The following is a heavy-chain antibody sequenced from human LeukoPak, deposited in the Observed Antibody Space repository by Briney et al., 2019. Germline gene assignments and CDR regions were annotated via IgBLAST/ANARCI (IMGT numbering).Heavy chain of an antibody. Sequence: ASVKVSCKASGYTFTSYCMHWVRQAPGQGLEWMGIINPSGGSTSYAQKFQGRVTMTRGTSTSTVYMELSSLRSEDTAVYYCARSPITIFGVVIIFDYWGQGTLVTVS. J-gene: IGHJ4*02. CDR1: GYTFTSYC. V-gene: IGHV1-46*01. CDR3: ARSPITIFGVVIIFDY. CDR2: INPSGGST. D-gene: IGHD3-3*01.